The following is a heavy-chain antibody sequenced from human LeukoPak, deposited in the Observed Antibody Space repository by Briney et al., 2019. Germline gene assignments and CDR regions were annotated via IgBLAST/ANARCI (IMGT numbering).Heavy chain of an antibody. CDR2: ISGSGGNT. V-gene: IGHV3-23*01. Sequence: GGSLRLSCAASGFTFSSCGMSWVRQAPGKGLEWVSTISGSGGNTYYADSVKGRFTISRDNSKNTLYLQMNSLRAEDTALYYCAKDLYGSGTYGYFDYWGQGTLVTVSS. CDR1: GFTFSSCG. J-gene: IGHJ4*02. CDR3: AKDLYGSGTYGYFDY. D-gene: IGHD3-10*01.